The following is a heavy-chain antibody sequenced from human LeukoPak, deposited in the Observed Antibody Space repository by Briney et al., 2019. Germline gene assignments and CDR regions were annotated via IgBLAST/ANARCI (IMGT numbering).Heavy chain of an antibody. Sequence: SETLSLTCTVSGGSISSYYWSWIRQPAGKGLEWIGRIYTSGSTNYNPSLKSRVTMSVDTSKNQFSLKLSSVTAADTALYYCARDRYYDSSGYHWLDPWGQGTLVTVSS. J-gene: IGHJ5*02. V-gene: IGHV4-4*07. CDR1: GGSISSYY. CDR3: ARDRYYDSSGYHWLDP. CDR2: IYTSGST. D-gene: IGHD3-22*01.